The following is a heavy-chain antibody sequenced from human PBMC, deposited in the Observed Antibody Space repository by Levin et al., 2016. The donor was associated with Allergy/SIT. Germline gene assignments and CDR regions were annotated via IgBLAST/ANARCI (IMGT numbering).Heavy chain of an antibody. V-gene: IGHV3-15*01. CDR3: ITVYDGNWFDP. J-gene: IGHJ5*02. CDR1: GFTFSNAW. CDR2: IKSKPDGGTT. D-gene: IGHD5/OR15-5a*01. Sequence: GESLKISCAGSGFTFSNAWMTWVRQAPGKGLEWVGRIKSKPDGGTTDYAVPVKGRFTISRDDSKNTLYLQMNNLKTEDAAVYYCITVYDGNWFDPWGQGTLVTVSS.